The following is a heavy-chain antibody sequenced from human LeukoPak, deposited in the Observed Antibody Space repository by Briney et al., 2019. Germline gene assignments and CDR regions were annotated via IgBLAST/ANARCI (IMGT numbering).Heavy chain of an antibody. CDR3: ARQCGSLCPFDY. J-gene: IGHJ4*02. V-gene: IGHV1-8*01. D-gene: IGHD1-26*01. CDR2: MSPNNGNT. Sequence: ASVKVSCTTSGYTFTNYDINWVRQATGQGLEWMGWMSPNNGNTGYAQKFQGRVTMTTDTSTSTAYMELRSLRSDDTAVYYCARQCGSLCPFDYWGQGTLVTVSS. CDR1: GYTFTNYD.